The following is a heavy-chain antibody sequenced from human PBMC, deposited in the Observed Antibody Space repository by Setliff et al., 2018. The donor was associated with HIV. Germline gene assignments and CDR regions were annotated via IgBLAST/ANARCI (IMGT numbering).Heavy chain of an antibody. CDR2: LYVSGDT. CDR1: DDPISSYY. D-gene: IGHD2-15*01. CDR3: ALTGHRLLRGYMDV. Sequence: SETLSLTCYVTDDPISSYYWSWVRQPAGKGLEWIGRLYVSGDTNYNPSLKSRVIMSLDTSKKHFSLNLKSVTAADTAVYYCALTGHRLLRGYMDVWGKGTTVTVSS. V-gene: IGHV4-4*07. J-gene: IGHJ6*03.